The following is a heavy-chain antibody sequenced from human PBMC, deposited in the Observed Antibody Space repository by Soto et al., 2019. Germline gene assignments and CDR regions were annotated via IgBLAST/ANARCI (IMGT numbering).Heavy chain of an antibody. V-gene: IGHV4-59*01. CDR3: ARRNGDYPRIYYFDY. Sequence: SETLSLTCTVSGGSISSYYWSWIRQPPGRGLEWIGHVTSSGPTYISPSLKGRVTISVDTSKNQFFLSLSSVTAADTAIYYCARRNGDYPRIYYFDYWGQGTLVTVSS. CDR2: VTSSGPT. D-gene: IGHD4-17*01. CDR1: GGSISSYY. J-gene: IGHJ4*02.